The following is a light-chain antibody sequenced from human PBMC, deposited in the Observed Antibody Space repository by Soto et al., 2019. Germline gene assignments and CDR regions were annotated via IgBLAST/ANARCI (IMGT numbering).Light chain of an antibody. CDR3: HQRQSWPRT. CDR1: QSVSNN. V-gene: IGKV3-15*01. Sequence: ESVFTQSPATLSVSPGERVTLSCRASQSVSNNLAWYQQKPGQAPRLLIYGASTRATGIPARFSGSGSGTEFTLTISRLEPEDFAVYYCHQRQSWPRTFGQGTKVDI. J-gene: IGKJ1*01. CDR2: GAS.